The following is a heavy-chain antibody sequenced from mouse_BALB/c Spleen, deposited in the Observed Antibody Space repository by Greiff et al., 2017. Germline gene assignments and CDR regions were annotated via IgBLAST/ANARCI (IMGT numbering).Heavy chain of an antibody. D-gene: IGHD2-4*01. CDR3: ARRGYDYGVGSFAY. CDR1: GFSLSRYS. J-gene: IGHJ3*01. V-gene: IGHV2-6-4*01. Sequence: VQVVESGPGLVAPSQSLSITCTVSGFSLSRYSVHWVRQPPGKGLEWLGMIWGGGSTDYNSALKSRLSISKDNSKSQVFLKMNSLQTDDTAMYYCARRGYDYGVGSFAYWGQGTLVTVSA. CDR2: IWGGGST.